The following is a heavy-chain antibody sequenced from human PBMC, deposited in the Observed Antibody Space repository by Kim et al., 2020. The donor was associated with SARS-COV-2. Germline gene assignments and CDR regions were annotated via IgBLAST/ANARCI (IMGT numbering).Heavy chain of an antibody. J-gene: IGHJ4*02. V-gene: IGHV3-21*01. D-gene: IGHD6-19*01. CDR3: ARARYSSGWSVVDY. Sequence: ADSVKGRFTISRDNAKNSLYLQMNSLRAEDTAVYYCARARYSSGWSVVDYWGQGTLVTVSS.